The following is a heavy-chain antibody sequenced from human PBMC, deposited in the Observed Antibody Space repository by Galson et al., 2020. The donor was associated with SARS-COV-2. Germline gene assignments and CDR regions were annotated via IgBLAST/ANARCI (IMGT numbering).Heavy chain of an antibody. D-gene: IGHD2-2*01. CDR3: ARGLIEYSSSSGLDY. J-gene: IGHJ4*02. CDR2: IGTAGDT. CDR1: GFTFSSYD. Sequence: GGSLRLSCAASGFTFSSYDMHWVRQATGKGLEWVSAIGTAGDTYYPGSVKGRFTISRENAKNSLYLQMNSLRAEDTAVYYCARGLIEYSSSSGLDYWGQGTLVTVSS. V-gene: IGHV3-13*01.